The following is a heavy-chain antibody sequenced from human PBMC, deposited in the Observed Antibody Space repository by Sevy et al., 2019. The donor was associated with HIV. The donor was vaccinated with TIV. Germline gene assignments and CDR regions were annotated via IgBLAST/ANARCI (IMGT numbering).Heavy chain of an antibody. CDR1: GFTLTNEF. CDR3: ARVGYCRGGTCFSGFYYAMDV. D-gene: IGHD2-15*01. V-gene: IGHV3-53*01. Sequence: GGSLRLSCAVSGFTLTNEFFSWVRQAPGKGLEWVAIVYSGGSTYYADSVKGRFTISRDKSKSTRYLQMKSLRAEDTAVYYCARVGYCRGGTCFSGFYYAMDVWGQWTPVTVSS. CDR2: VYSGGST. J-gene: IGHJ6*02.